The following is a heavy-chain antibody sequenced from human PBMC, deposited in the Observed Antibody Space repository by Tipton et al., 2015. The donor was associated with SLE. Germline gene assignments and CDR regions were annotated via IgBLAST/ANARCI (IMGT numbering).Heavy chain of an antibody. CDR2: INPNSGGT. J-gene: IGHJ3*02. V-gene: IGHV1-2*02. D-gene: IGHD3-16*02. Sequence: QVQLVQSGAEVKKPGASVKVSCKASGYTFTGYYMHWVRQAPGQGREWMGWINPNSGGTNYAQKFQGRVTMTRDTSISTAYMELSRLRSDDTAVDYCARELYEYIWGSYRHDAFDIWGQGTMVTVSS. CDR3: ARELYEYIWGSYRHDAFDI. CDR1: GYTFTGYY.